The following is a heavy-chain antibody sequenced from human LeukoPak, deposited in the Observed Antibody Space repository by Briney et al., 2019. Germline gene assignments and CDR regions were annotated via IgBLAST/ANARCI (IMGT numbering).Heavy chain of an antibody. Sequence: GGSLRLSCAASGFTFSSYGMSWVRQAPGKGLEWVSAISDSGGYTYYADSVKGRFTISRDNSKNTLYLQMNSLRAEDTAIYYCAKDQYFDGLSWFDPWGQGTLVTVSS. D-gene: IGHD3-9*01. CDR1: GFTFSSYG. V-gene: IGHV3-23*01. J-gene: IGHJ5*02. CDR3: AKDQYFDGLSWFDP. CDR2: ISDSGGYT.